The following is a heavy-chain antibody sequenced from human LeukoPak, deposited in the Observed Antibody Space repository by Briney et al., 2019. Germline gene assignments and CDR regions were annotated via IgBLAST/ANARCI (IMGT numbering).Heavy chain of an antibody. CDR3: AKGAHRYFDWLSYFDY. CDR2: ISGSGGST. Sequence: AGGSLRLSCAASGFTFSSYTMSWVRQAPGKGLEWVSAISGSGGSTYYADSVKGRFTISSDNSKNTPYLQMNSLRAEDTAVYYCAKGAHRYFDWLSYFDYWGQGTLVTVSS. D-gene: IGHD3-9*01. CDR1: GFTFSSYT. V-gene: IGHV3-23*01. J-gene: IGHJ4*02.